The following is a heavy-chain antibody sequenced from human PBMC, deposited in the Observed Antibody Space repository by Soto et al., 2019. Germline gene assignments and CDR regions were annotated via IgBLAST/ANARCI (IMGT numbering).Heavy chain of an antibody. CDR3: AGTHVDTAMVEYYYYGMDV. CDR2: INHSGST. CDR1: GGSFSGYY. V-gene: IGHV4-34*01. Sequence: QVQLQQWGAGLLKPSETLSLTCAVYGGSFSGYYWSWIRQPPGKGLEWIGEINHSGSTNYNPSLKSRVTISVDTSKNQFSLKLSSVTAADTAVYYCAGTHVDTAMVEYYYYGMDVWGQGTTVTVSS. D-gene: IGHD5-18*01. J-gene: IGHJ6*02.